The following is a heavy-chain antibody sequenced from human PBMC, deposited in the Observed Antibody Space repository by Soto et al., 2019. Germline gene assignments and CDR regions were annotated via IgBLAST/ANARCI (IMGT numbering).Heavy chain of an antibody. V-gene: IGHV1-18*01. D-gene: IGHD2-8*01. CDR3: AIDPYHVLMVNAPNLYGMDV. CDR1: GYTFTTYD. CDR2: ISTYNGNT. J-gene: IGHJ6*02. Sequence: QVQLVQSGAEVKKPGASVKVSCKASGYTFTTYDISWVRQAPGQGLEWMGRISTYNGNTNYPQSLQGRLTMTTDTSTTTAYMELSSLRSDDTAVYYCAIDPYHVLMVNAPNLYGMDVWGQGTTVTVSS.